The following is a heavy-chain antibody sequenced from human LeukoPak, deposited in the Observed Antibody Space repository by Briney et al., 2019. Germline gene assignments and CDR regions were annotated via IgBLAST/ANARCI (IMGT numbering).Heavy chain of an antibody. D-gene: IGHD5-18*01. J-gene: IGHJ4*02. Sequence: GGSLRLSCAASGFTFSTYSMNWVRQAPGKGLEWVSSISSSSSYIYYADSVKGRFTISRDNAKKSLYLQMNSLRAEDTAVYYCARDTAMVTYDYWGQGTLVTVSS. CDR3: ARDTAMVTYDY. CDR1: GFTFSTYS. CDR2: ISSSSSYI. V-gene: IGHV3-21*01.